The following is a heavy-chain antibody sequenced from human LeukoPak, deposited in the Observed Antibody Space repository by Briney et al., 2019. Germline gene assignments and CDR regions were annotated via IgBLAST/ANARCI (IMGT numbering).Heavy chain of an antibody. J-gene: IGHJ4*02. CDR2: IYPSGST. CDR3: ARDGTRGSYGSRTEYYFDY. Sequence: PSETLSLTCTVSGYSISSGYYWGWIRQPPGKGLEWIGSIYPSGSTYYNPSLKSRVTTSVDTSKNQFSLKLSSVTAADTAVYYCARDGTRGSYGSRTEYYFDYWGQGTLVTVSS. CDR1: GYSISSGYY. V-gene: IGHV4-38-2*02. D-gene: IGHD5-18*01.